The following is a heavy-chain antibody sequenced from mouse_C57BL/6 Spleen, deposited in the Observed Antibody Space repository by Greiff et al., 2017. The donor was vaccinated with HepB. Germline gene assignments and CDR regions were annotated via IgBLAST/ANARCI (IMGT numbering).Heavy chain of an antibody. CDR1: GFTFSSYA. D-gene: IGHD1-1*01. J-gene: IGHJ3*01. CDR3: AREDYGSSSWFAY. Sequence: EVKVVESGGGLVKPGGSLKLSCAASGFTFSSYAMSWVRQTPEKRLEWVATISDGGSYTYYPDNVKGRFTISRDNAKNNLYLQMSHLKSEDTAMYYCAREDYGSSSWFAYWGQGTRVTVSA. V-gene: IGHV5-4*01. CDR2: ISDGGSYT.